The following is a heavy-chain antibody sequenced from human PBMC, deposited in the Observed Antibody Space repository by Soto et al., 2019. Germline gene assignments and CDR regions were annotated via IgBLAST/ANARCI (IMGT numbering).Heavy chain of an antibody. D-gene: IGHD2-2*02. CDR2: ISGYNGDI. Sequence: QAQMVQSGAEVKKHGASVKVSYRTSGYTFTTYGVSWVRQAPGQGLEWMGWISGYNGDITYAERLQGRLTMTTDTSTSTACMELRSLRPEDTAVYYCARDVGLLRLCNTTSCYLAAWGQGTLVTVSS. CDR3: ARDVGLLRLCNTTSCYLAA. J-gene: IGHJ5*02. V-gene: IGHV1-18*01. CDR1: GYTFTTYG.